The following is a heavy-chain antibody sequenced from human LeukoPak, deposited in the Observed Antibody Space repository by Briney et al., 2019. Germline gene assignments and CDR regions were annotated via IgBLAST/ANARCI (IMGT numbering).Heavy chain of an antibody. CDR3: GREGGVEYCSGGGCSTQASYFDY. CDR1: GFTFSSYW. V-gene: IGHV3-7*01. Sequence: GGSLRLSCAASGFTFSSYWMSWVRQAPGKGLEWVANIKQDGSEKYYVDSVKGRFTISRDNAKNSLYLQMNSLRAEDTAVYYGGREGGVEYCSGGGCSTQASYFDYWGQGPLSPSPQ. J-gene: IGHJ4*02. CDR2: IKQDGSEK. D-gene: IGHD2-15*01.